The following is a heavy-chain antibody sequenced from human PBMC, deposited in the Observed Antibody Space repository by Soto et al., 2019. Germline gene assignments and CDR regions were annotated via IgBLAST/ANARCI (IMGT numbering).Heavy chain of an antibody. Sequence: ASVKVSCKASGYTFTSYDINWVRQATGQGLEWMGWMNPNSGNTGYAQKFQGRVTMTRNTSISTAYMELSSLRSEDTAVYYCARATLWFGETYLYYMDVWGKGTTVTVSS. D-gene: IGHD3-10*01. CDR2: MNPNSGNT. CDR1: GYTFTSYD. J-gene: IGHJ6*03. CDR3: ARATLWFGETYLYYMDV. V-gene: IGHV1-8*01.